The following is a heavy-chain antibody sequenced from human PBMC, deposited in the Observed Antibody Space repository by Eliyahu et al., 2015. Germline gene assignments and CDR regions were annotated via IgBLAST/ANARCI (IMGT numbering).Heavy chain of an antibody. V-gene: IGHV3-33*01. CDR3: ARSDGYSNYALGY. CDR1: GFAFSSYG. J-gene: IGHJ4*02. Sequence: QVQLVESGGGVVQPGRSLRVSCAASGFAFSSYGMHWVRQAPGKGLEWVAVIWYDGTKKYYADSVNGRFTISRDNSKNTLYLQMNSLRAEDTALYYCARSDGYSNYALGYWGQGALVTVSS. CDR2: IWYDGTKK. D-gene: IGHD4-11*01.